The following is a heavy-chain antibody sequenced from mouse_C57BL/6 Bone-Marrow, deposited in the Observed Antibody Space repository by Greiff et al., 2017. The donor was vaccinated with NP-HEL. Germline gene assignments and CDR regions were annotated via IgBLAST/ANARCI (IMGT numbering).Heavy chain of an antibody. Sequence: EVKVVESGTVLARPGASVKMSCKTSGYTFTSYWMHWVKQRPGQGLEWIGAIYPGNSDTSYNQKFKGKAKLTAVTSASTAYMELSSLTNEDSAVYYCTRSIYYDYDWFAYWGQGTLVTVSA. CDR2: IYPGNSDT. J-gene: IGHJ3*01. CDR3: TRSIYYDYDWFAY. CDR1: GYTFTSYW. D-gene: IGHD2-4*01. V-gene: IGHV1-5*01.